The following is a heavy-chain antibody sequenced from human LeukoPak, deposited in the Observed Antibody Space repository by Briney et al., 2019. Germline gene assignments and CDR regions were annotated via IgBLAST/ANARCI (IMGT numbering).Heavy chain of an antibody. CDR1: GGSISGYY. CDR2: VYDSGST. V-gene: IGHV4-59*08. J-gene: IGHJ3*02. CDR3: AKSRNATPKLWAFDM. Sequence: SETLSLTCTVSGGSISGYYWSWIRQFPGKELEWIGYVYDSGSTYYNPSLKSRVTISVDTSKNQFSLRLNSMTAADTAVYFCAKSRNATPKLWAFDMWGQGIMVTVSS. D-gene: IGHD2-21*01.